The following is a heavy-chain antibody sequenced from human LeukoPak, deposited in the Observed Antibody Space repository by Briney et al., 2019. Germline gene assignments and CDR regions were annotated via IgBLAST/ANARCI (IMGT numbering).Heavy chain of an antibody. J-gene: IGHJ6*02. CDR1: GYTFTSYA. CDR2: INTNTGNP. Sequence: GASVNVSCKASGYTFTSYAMNWVRQAPGQGLEWMGWINTNTGNPTYAQGFTGRFVFSLDTSVSTAYLQISSLKAEDTAVYYCARVRVRGYYYGMDVWGQGTTVTVSS. CDR3: ARVRVRGYYYGMDV. D-gene: IGHD3-10*01. V-gene: IGHV7-4-1*02.